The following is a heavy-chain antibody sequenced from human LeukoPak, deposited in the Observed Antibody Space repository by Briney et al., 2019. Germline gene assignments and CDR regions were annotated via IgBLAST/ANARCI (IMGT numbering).Heavy chain of an antibody. CDR1: GGSISSSSYY. V-gene: IGHV4-39*01. D-gene: IGHD4-17*01. CDR3: ATSPVTTWWFDP. CDR2: IYYSGTT. Sequence: PSETLSLTCTVSGGSISSSSYYWGWIRQPPGKGLEWIGSIYYSGTTNYNPSLKSRVTISVDTSKNQFSLKLSSVTASDTAVYYCATSPVTTWWFDPWGQGTLVTVSS. J-gene: IGHJ5*02.